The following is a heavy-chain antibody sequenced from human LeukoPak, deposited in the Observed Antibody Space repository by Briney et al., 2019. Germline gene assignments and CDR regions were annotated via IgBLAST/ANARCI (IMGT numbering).Heavy chain of an antibody. V-gene: IGHV3-30*02. CDR3: VKVLGATSAEYFQH. D-gene: IGHD1-26*01. J-gene: IGHJ1*01. Sequence: GGSLRLSCAASGFTFSSYGMHWVRQAPGKGLEWVTFIRYDGSNKYYADSVKGRFTISRDNSKNTLYLQMNSLRAENTAVYYCVKVLGATSAEYFQHWGQGTLVTVSS. CDR2: IRYDGSNK. CDR1: GFTFSSYG.